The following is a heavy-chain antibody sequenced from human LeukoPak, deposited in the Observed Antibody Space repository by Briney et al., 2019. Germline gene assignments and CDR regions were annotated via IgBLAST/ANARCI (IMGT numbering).Heavy chain of an antibody. Sequence: PSQTLSLTCTVSDASIASGGYYWTWIRQRPGKGLEWIGYIFHSGNTYYSPSLKSRVIISVDTSKNQFSLRLSSVTAADTAVYYCARENYDILTGYVPPYYYGMDVWGQGTTVTVSS. CDR1: DASIASGGYY. J-gene: IGHJ6*02. CDR3: ARENYDILTGYVPPYYYGMDV. CDR2: IFHSGNT. D-gene: IGHD3-9*01. V-gene: IGHV4-31*03.